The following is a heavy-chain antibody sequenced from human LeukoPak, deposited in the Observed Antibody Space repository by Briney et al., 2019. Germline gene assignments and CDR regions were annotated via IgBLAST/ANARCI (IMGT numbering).Heavy chain of an antibody. Sequence: GASVKVSCKVSGYTLTELSMHWVRQAPGKELEWMGGFDPEDGETIYAQKFQGRVTMTEDTSTDTAYMELSSLRSEDTAVYYCATKIGIVGARVLNIWGQGTMVTVSS. V-gene: IGHV1-24*01. CDR1: GYTLTELS. D-gene: IGHD1-26*01. CDR3: ATKIGIVGARVLNI. J-gene: IGHJ3*02. CDR2: FDPEDGET.